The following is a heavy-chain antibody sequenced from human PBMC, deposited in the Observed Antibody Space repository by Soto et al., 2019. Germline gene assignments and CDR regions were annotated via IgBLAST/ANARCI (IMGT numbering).Heavy chain of an antibody. CDR3: ARQFEVISYYYYGMDV. J-gene: IGHJ6*02. D-gene: IGHD3-16*02. CDR1: GGTFSSYA. V-gene: IGHV1-69*12. Sequence: QVQLVQSGAEVKKPGSSVRISSKASGGTFSSYAISWVRQAPGQGLEWMGGIIPIFGTANYAQKFQGRVTITADESTSTAYMELSSLRSEDTAVYYCARQFEVISYYYYGMDVWGQGTTVTVSS. CDR2: IIPIFGTA.